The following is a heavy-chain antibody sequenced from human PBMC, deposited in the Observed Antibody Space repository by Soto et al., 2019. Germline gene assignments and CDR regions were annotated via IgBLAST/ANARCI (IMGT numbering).Heavy chain of an antibody. CDR3: ERGLYSGSWPYYYGMDV. CDR1: AFTFKNHW. Sequence: GGSLRLSCAASAFTFKNHWMHWVRQVPGKGPVWVSVIYSGGSTYYADSVKGRFTISRDNSKNTLYLQMNSLRAEDTAVYYCERGLYSGSWPYYYGMDVWGQGTTVTVSS. CDR2: IYSGGST. J-gene: IGHJ6*02. D-gene: IGHD6-13*01. V-gene: IGHV3-66*01.